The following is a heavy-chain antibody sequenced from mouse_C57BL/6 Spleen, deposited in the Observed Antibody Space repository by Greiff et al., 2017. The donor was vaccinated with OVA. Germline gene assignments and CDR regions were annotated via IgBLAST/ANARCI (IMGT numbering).Heavy chain of an antibody. CDR3: ASQIYYSNYYFDY. D-gene: IGHD2-5*01. CDR2: IDPATGNT. V-gene: IGHV14-3*01. CDR1: GFNIKNTY. Sequence: VKLQQSVAELVRPGASVTLSCTASGFNIKNTYMHWVKQRPEQGLEWIGRIDPATGNTKYAPKFQGKATITADTSSNTAYLQLSSLTSEDTAIYYGASQIYYSNYYFDYWGQGATLTVSS. J-gene: IGHJ2*01.